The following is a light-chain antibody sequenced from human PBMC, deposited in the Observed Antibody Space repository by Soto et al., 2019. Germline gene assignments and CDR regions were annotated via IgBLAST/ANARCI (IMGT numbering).Light chain of an antibody. CDR2: GNS. CDR1: RSNIGAGYD. CDR3: QSYDSSLSVWV. Sequence: QSVLTQPPSVSGAPGQRVTISCTGSRSNIGAGYDVHWYQQLPGTAPKLLIYGNSNRPSGVPDRFSGSKSGTSASPAITGLQAEDEADYYCQSYDSSLSVWVFGGGTKLTVL. J-gene: IGLJ3*02. V-gene: IGLV1-40*01.